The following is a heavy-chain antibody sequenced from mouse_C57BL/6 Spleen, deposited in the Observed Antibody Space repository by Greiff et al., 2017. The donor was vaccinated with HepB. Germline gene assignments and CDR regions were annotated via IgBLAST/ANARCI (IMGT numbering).Heavy chain of an antibody. CDR2: INPNNGGT. D-gene: IGHD3-2*02. Sequence: VQLQQSGPELVKPGASVKMSCKASGYTFTDYNMHWVKQSHGKSLEWIGYINPNNGGTSYNQKFKGKATLTVNKSSSTAYMELRSLTSEDSAVYYCAREGTAQADRGFAYWGQGTLVTVSA. J-gene: IGHJ3*01. V-gene: IGHV1-22*01. CDR3: AREGTAQADRGFAY. CDR1: GYTFTDYN.